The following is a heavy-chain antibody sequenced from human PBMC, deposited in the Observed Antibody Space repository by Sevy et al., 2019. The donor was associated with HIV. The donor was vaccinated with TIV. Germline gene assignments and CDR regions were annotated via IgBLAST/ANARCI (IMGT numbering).Heavy chain of an antibody. CDR2: INSDGSST. CDR3: ASQALNCSGGSCYPGWFDP. V-gene: IGHV3-74*01. CDR1: GFTFSSYW. D-gene: IGHD2-15*01. J-gene: IGHJ5*02. Sequence: GGSLRLSCAASGFTFSSYWMHWVRQAPGKGLVWVSRINSDGSSTSYADSVKGRFTFSRDNAKNTLYLQMNSLRAEDTAVYYCASQALNCSGGSCYPGWFDPWGQGTLVTVSS.